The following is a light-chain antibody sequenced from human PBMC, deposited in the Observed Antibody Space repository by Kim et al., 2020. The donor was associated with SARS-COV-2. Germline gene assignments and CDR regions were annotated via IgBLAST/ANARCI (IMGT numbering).Light chain of an antibody. CDR1: NSNIGAGYE. CDR2: NDY. V-gene: IGLV1-40*01. CDR3: QSYDTGLSGII. J-gene: IGLJ2*01. Sequence: QSVLTQPPSMSGAPGQSVTISCTGSNSNIGAGYEVHWYQQLPGTAPKLLIYNDYRRPSGVPDRFSGSRSATSASLAITGLQAEDEADYYCQSYDTGLSGIIFGGGTHLTVL.